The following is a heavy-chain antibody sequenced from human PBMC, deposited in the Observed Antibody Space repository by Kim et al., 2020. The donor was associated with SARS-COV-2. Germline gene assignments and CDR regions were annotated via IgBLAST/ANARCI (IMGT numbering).Heavy chain of an antibody. CDR1: GGSFSGYY. CDR3: ARRLSNTSGWGSHYCDL. V-gene: IGHV4-34*01. CDR2: INHSGRT. J-gene: IGHJ4*02. D-gene: IGHD3-10*01. Sequence: SETLSLTCAVYGGSFSGYYWSWIRQPPGKGLEWIGEINHSGRTNYNPSLKSRVTISVDTSKNQFSLKLTSVTAPDTAVYYCARRLSNTSGWGSHYCDLWGQGILVSVSS.